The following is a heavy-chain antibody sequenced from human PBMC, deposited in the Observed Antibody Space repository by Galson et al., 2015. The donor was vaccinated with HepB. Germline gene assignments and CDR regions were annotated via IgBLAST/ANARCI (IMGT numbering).Heavy chain of an antibody. D-gene: IGHD4-11*01. CDR2: ISGSGGSA. CDR3: AKDLLGYSNYEVYFDY. CDR1: GFTFSSYA. J-gene: IGHJ4*02. Sequence: SLRLSCAASGFTFSSYATSWVRQAPGKGLEWVSTISGSGGSAYYAVSVKGRFTISRDNSKDTLYLQMNSLRAEDTAVYYCAKDLLGYSNYEVYFDYWGQGTLVTVSS. V-gene: IGHV3-23*01.